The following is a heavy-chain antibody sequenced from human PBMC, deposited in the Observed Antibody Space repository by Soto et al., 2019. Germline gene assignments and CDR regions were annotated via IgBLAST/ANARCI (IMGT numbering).Heavy chain of an antibody. Sequence: SVKVSCKDSGGTFSSYTISWVRQAPGQGLEWMGRIIPILGIANYAQKLQGRVTITADKSTSTAYMELSSLRSEDTAVYYCARYYCSGGSCNYFDYWGQGTLVTVSS. CDR2: IIPILGIA. J-gene: IGHJ4*02. D-gene: IGHD2-15*01. CDR3: ARYYCSGGSCNYFDY. CDR1: GGTFSSYT. V-gene: IGHV1-69*02.